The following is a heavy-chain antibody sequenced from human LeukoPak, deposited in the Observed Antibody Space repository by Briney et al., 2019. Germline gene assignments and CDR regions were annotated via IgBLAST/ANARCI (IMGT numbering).Heavy chain of an antibody. CDR3: ARAGLRFLEWLAPDDAFDI. J-gene: IGHJ3*02. CDR1: GFTFSSYA. V-gene: IGHV3-7*01. Sequence: GGSLRLSCAASGFTFSSYAMSWVRQAPGKGPEWVANIKQDGSEKYYVDSVKGRFTISRDNAKNSLYLQMNSLGAEDTAVYYCARAGLRFLEWLAPDDAFDIWGQGTMVTVSS. CDR2: IKQDGSEK. D-gene: IGHD3-3*01.